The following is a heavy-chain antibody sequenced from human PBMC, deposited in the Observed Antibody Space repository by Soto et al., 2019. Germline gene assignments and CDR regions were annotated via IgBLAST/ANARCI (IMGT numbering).Heavy chain of an antibody. CDR2: IYPGDSET. Sequence: XESLTISWKGSGYNFTTFWIGLVRQMPGKGLEWMGIIYPGDSETKYSPDFEGQVTISADRSTNTAYLQWRSLWASDTAMYYCARLGFPGAIYFDSWGLGTVVSVSS. CDR1: GYNFTTFW. J-gene: IGHJ4*02. CDR3: ARLGFPGAIYFDS. V-gene: IGHV5-51*01.